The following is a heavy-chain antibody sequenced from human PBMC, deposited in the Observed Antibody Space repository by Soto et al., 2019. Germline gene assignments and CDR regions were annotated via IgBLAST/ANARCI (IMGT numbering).Heavy chain of an antibody. D-gene: IGHD6-19*01. CDR2: IDWDDDK. V-gene: IGHV2-5*02. CDR1: WFSLSTIAVG. J-gene: IGHJ4*02. Sequence: QITLKESGPTLVKPTQTLTLTCIFSWFSLSTIAVGVGWIRQPPGKALEWLAIIDWDDDKHYIPSLQSSLVITKVNTNPQVVLTMPNSDPVDTATDYYARSKAGRAWSLYYWGQGTLVTVSS. CDR3: ARSKAGRAWSLYY.